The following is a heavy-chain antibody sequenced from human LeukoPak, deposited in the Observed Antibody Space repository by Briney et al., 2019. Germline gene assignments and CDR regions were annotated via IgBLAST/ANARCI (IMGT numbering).Heavy chain of an antibody. CDR1: GFSFSSYW. J-gene: IGHJ4*02. D-gene: IGHD5-18*01. V-gene: IGHV3-74*01. Sequence: GRSLRLSCAASGFSFSSYWMHWGRQAPGKGLGWVSRINSDGSSTSYADSVKGRFTNSRDNAKNTPSLQMNSQRAEDTAVHYCGNLDTPMGYWGQGTLVTVSS. CDR3: GNLDTPMGY. CDR2: INSDGSST.